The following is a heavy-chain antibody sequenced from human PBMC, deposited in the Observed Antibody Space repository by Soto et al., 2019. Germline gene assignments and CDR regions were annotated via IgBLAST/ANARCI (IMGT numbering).Heavy chain of an antibody. CDR1: LFIFNTHW. D-gene: IGHD3-16*01. J-gene: IGHJ5*02. Sequence: PGGSLGLSYAASLFIFNTHWISWVRQAPEKGLEWVAHTKPDGSEKYYVDSAKGRFTISRDNTRKSLYLQMNSLRADDTALYYCVAWGTSTSNPWGQGTLVTVSS. V-gene: IGHV3-7*01. CDR2: TKPDGSEK. CDR3: VAWGTSTSNP.